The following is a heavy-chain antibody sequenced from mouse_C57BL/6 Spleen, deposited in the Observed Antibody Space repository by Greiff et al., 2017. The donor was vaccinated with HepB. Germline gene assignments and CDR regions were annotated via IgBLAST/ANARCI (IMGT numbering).Heavy chain of an antibody. CDR3: ARFTTVVATGGFDV. CDR2: INPNYGTT. CDR1: GYSFTDYN. Sequence: VQLKQSGPELVKPGASVKISCKASGYSFTDYNMNWVKQSNGKSLEWIGVINPNYGTTSYNQKFKGKATLTVDQSSSTAYMQLNSLTSEDSAVYYCARFTTVVATGGFDVWGTGTTVTVSS. D-gene: IGHD1-1*01. V-gene: IGHV1-39*01. J-gene: IGHJ1*03.